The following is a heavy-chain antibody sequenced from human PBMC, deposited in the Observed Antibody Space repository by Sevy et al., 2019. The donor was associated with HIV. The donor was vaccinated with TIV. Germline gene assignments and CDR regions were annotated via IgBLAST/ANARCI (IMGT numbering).Heavy chain of an antibody. Sequence: GGSLRLSCAASGLTFNRYPMHWVRQAPGKGLEWVAVISNDGRDKHYAHSVKGRFTVSRDNSKNTLYLQMNSLRAEDTAVYYCARDRTIAAADYYFDYWGQGTLVTVSS. CDR1: GLTFNRYP. J-gene: IGHJ4*02. V-gene: IGHV3-30*04. CDR2: ISNDGRDK. CDR3: ARDRTIAAADYYFDY. D-gene: IGHD6-13*01.